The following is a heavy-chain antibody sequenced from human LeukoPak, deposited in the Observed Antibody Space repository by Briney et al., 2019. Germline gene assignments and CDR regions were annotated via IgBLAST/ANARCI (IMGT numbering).Heavy chain of an antibody. Sequence: GASVKVSCKASGYTFTSYGISWVRQAPGQGLEWMGWISAYNGNTNYAQKLQGRVTMTTDTSTSTAYMELRSLRSDDTAVYYCARVLVGFAIYYYDSSGSYPDYWGQGTLVTVSS. CDR1: GYTFTSYG. V-gene: IGHV1-18*01. CDR2: ISAYNGNT. J-gene: IGHJ4*02. D-gene: IGHD3-22*01. CDR3: ARVLVGFAIYYYDSSGSYPDY.